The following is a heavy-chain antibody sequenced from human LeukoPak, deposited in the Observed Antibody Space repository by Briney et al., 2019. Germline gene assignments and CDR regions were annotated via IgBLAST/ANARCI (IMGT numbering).Heavy chain of an antibody. Sequence: GASVKVSCKASGGTFSSYTISWVRQAPGQGLEWMGRIIPILGLANYAQKFQGRVTITADKSTSTAYMELSSLRSEDTAVYYCARDQRLILEWLSSSRYGMDVWGQGTTVTVSS. CDR1: GGTFSSYT. D-gene: IGHD3-3*01. V-gene: IGHV1-69*04. CDR3: ARDQRLILEWLSSSRYGMDV. CDR2: IIPILGLA. J-gene: IGHJ6*02.